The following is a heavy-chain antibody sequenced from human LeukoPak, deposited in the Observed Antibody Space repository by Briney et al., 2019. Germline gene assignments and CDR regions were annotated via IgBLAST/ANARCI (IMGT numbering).Heavy chain of an antibody. CDR2: IYTSGST. CDR3: ARPTYYYGSGAFWYFDL. D-gene: IGHD3-10*01. J-gene: IGHJ2*01. Sequence: ETLSLTCTVSGGSISSYYWSWIRQPAGKGLEWIGRIYTSGSTNYNPSLKSRVTISVDTSKNQFSLKLSSVTAADTAVYYCARPTYYYGSGAFWYFDLWGRGTLVTVSS. V-gene: IGHV4-4*07. CDR1: GGSISSYY.